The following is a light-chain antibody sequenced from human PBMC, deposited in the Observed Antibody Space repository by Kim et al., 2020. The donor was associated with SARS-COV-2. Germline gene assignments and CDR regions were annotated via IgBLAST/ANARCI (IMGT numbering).Light chain of an antibody. V-gene: IGLV3-19*01. CDR2: GKN. CDR3: NSRDSSDNHVV. J-gene: IGLJ2*01. CDR1: SLRIYY. Sequence: ALGQTVRITGQGDSLRIYYASWYQQKPGQAPVLVIYGKNNRPSGIPDRFSGSSSGNTASLTITGAQAEDEADYYCNSRDSSDNHVVFGGGTQLTVL.